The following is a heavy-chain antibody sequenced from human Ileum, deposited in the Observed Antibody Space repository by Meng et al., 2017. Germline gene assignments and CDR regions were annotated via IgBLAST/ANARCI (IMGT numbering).Heavy chain of an antibody. D-gene: IGHD3-10*01. J-gene: IGHJ4*02. CDR1: GFTSSNYI. Sequence: LVESGGGLVQPGGSLILSCTASGFTSSNYIMHWVRQAPGKGPEWLTAVSYDGSNEYYADSVRGRFTISRDNSKNTLYLQMNSLTPEDTAVYYCGREPSFGEHDFWGQGTLVTVSS. V-gene: IGHV3-30*01. CDR3: GREPSFGEHDF. CDR2: VSYDGSNE.